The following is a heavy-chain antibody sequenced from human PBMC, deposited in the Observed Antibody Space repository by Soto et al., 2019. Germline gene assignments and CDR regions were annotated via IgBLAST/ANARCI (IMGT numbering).Heavy chain of an antibody. CDR2: ISSSGDHT. D-gene: IGHD4-4*01. Sequence: EVQVLESGGGLVQPGGSLRLSCVASGFTFSDYAMSWVRQAPGKGLDWVSAISSSGDHTFYADSVKGRFTISRDNSKNTLYLQVNSLRAEDTAVYYCAKLLRPGLQFFDFWGQGTLVTVSS. CDR1: GFTFSDYA. V-gene: IGHV3-23*01. J-gene: IGHJ4*02. CDR3: AKLLRPGLQFFDF.